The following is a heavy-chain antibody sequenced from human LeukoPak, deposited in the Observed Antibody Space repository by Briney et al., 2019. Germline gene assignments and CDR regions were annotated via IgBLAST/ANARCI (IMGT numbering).Heavy chain of an antibody. CDR3: AREVIAARRPAWFDP. D-gene: IGHD6-6*01. V-gene: IGHV4-30-4*02. CDR1: GGSISSGDYY. CDR2: IYYSGST. J-gene: IGHJ5*02. Sequence: SETLSLTCTVSGGSISSGDYYWSWIRQPPGKGLEWIGYIYYSGSTYYNPSLKSRVTISVDTSKNQFSLKLSSVTAADTAVYYCAREVIAARRPAWFDPWGQGTLVTVSS.